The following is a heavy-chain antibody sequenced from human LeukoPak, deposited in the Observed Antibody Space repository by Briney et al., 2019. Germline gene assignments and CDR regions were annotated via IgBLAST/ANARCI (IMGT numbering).Heavy chain of an antibody. CDR1: GFTFSSYA. J-gene: IGHJ4*02. CDR2: ISGSGGST. V-gene: IGHV3-23*01. Sequence: GGSLRLSCAASGFTFSSYAMSWVRQAPGKGLEWVSAISGSGGSTYYADSVKGRFTISRDNSKNTLYLQMNSLRAEDTAVYYCAPPLSGSGSYHVPFDYWGQGTLVTVSS. CDR3: APPLSGSGSYHVPFDY. D-gene: IGHD3-10*01.